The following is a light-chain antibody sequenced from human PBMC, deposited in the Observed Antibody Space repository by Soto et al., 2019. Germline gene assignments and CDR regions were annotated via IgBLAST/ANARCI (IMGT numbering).Light chain of an antibody. V-gene: IGLV6-57*04. J-gene: IGLJ2*01. Sequence: NFMLTQPHSVSESPGKTVTISCTRSSGSIASNSVQWFQQRPGSAPTTVIYENNQRPSGVPDRFSGSTDGSSNSASLTIYGLKTEDEDDYYCQSYDRSTVVFGGGTKVTV. CDR3: QSYDRSTVV. CDR2: ENN. CDR1: SGSIASNS.